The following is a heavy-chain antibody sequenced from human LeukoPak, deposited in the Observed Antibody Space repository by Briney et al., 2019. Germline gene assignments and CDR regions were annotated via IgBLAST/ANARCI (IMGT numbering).Heavy chain of an antibody. Sequence: ASVKVSCKASGGTFSSYAISWVRQAPGQGPEWMGGIIPIFGTANYAQKFQGRVTITADKSTSTAYMELSSLRSEDTAVYYCARASEYYYDSSGYYFDYWGQGTLVTVSS. V-gene: IGHV1-69*06. CDR1: GGTFSSYA. D-gene: IGHD3-22*01. J-gene: IGHJ4*02. CDR2: IIPIFGTA. CDR3: ARASEYYYDSSGYYFDY.